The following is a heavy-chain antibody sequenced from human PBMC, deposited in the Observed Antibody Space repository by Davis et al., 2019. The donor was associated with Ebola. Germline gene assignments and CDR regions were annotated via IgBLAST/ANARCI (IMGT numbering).Heavy chain of an antibody. CDR3: TRDSGSFSPDF. V-gene: IGHV1-18*04. CDR1: GYTFINYG. Sequence: ASVKVSCKASGYTFINYGITWVRQAPGQSLEWLGWIRTYDGNTNYAQKLQDRVTMTTDTSTTTVFMELTNLGSDDTAVYHCTRDSGSFSPDFWGQGTLVTVSS. D-gene: IGHD1-26*01. J-gene: IGHJ4*02. CDR2: IRTYDGNT.